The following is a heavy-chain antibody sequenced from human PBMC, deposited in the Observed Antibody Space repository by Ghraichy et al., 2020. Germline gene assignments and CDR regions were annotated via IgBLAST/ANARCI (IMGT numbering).Heavy chain of an antibody. CDR2: IYPNGNT. J-gene: IGHJ5*02. V-gene: IGHV4-4*07. D-gene: IGHD6-13*01. CDR1: GASISSYY. Sequence: SETLSLTCTVSGASISSYYWSWIRQPAGKGLEWIGRIYPNGNTNYNPSLKSRVTMSLHTSKTQFSLTLSSVTAADTAVYYCAVRLAGAEPLDLWGQGTLVTVSS. CDR3: AVRLAGAEPLDL.